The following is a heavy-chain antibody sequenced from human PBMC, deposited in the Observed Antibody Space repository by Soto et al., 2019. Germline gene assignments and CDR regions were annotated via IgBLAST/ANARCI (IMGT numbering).Heavy chain of an antibody. J-gene: IGHJ4*02. CDR1: GGSISSYY. CDR3: ARRYGYSFDY. CDR2: IYYSGST. Sequence: LSLTCTVSGGSISSYYWSWIRQPPGKGLEWIGYIYYSGSTNYNPSLKSRVTISVDTSKNQFSLKLSSVTAADTAVYYCARRYGYSFDYWGQGTLVTVSS. D-gene: IGHD5-18*01. V-gene: IGHV4-59*01.